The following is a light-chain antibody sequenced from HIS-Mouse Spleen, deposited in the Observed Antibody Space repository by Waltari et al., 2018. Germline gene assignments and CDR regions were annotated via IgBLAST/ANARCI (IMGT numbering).Light chain of an antibody. CDR2: EDS. J-gene: IGLJ2*01. Sequence: SYEPTQPPSVSVSPGQTARITCSGDALPKKYAYWYQQKSGQAPVLVIYEDSKRPSGIPEGFAGSSSGTMATLTISGAQVEDEADYYCYSTDSSGNHRVFGGGTKLTVL. CDR1: ALPKKY. V-gene: IGLV3-10*01. CDR3: YSTDSSGNHRV.